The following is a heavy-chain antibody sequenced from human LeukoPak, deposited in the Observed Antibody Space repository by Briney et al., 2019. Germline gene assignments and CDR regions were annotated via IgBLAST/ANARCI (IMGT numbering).Heavy chain of an antibody. CDR2: IYSGGAT. CDR3: ARGSSGWYTPLLFDY. D-gene: IGHD6-19*01. J-gene: IGHJ4*02. Sequence: GGSLRLSCAGSGFTVRSNYMSWVRQAPGKGLEWVSVIYSGGATYYADSVKGRFTISRDNSKNTVYLQMSSLRAEDTAVYYCARGSSGWYTPLLFDYWGQGTLVTVSS. CDR1: GFTVRSNY. V-gene: IGHV3-66*01.